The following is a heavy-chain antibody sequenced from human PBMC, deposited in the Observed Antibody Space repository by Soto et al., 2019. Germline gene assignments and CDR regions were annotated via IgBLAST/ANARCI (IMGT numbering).Heavy chain of an antibody. CDR2: IREDGSEK. Sequence: GGSLRLSCVVSRFTFSRYWMAWVRQAPGKGLEWVASIREDGSEKYYVDSVKGRFTISRDNAKNSLYVQLNSLRAEDTAVYYCVRDQWWDNWNSNYYYGMDVWGQGTTVTVSS. CDR1: RFTFSRYW. V-gene: IGHV3-7*01. J-gene: IGHJ6*02. D-gene: IGHD1-7*01. CDR3: VRDQWWDNWNSNYYYGMDV.